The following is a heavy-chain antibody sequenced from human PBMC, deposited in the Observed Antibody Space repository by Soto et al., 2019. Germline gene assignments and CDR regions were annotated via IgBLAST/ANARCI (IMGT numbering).Heavy chain of an antibody. V-gene: IGHV4-34*01. J-gene: IGHJ4*02. CDR3: ARSLAAAAPFDY. Sequence: SETLSLTCAVYGGSFSGYYWSWIRQPPGKGLEWIGEINHSGSTNYNPSLKSRVTISVDTSKNQFSLKLSSVTAADTAVYYCARSLAAAAPFDYWGQGTLVTVSS. CDR1: GGSFSGYY. D-gene: IGHD6-13*01. CDR2: INHSGST.